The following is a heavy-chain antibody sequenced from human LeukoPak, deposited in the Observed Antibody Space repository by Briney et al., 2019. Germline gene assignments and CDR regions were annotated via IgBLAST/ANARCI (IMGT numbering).Heavy chain of an antibody. CDR1: GGSISRYY. J-gene: IGHJ4*02. D-gene: IGHD5-12*01. V-gene: IGHV4-59*08. Sequence: SETLSLSCTVSGGSISRYYWTWIRQPPEKGLEWIGYIHNSGTTNSNPSLKSRVTMSMDTPKNQFSLNLNSLTAADTAVYYCARWDTGYDFWGKGTLVTVSS. CDR3: ARWDTGYDF. CDR2: IHNSGTT.